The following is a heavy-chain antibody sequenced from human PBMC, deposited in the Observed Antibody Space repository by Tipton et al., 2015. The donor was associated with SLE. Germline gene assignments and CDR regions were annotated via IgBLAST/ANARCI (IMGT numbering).Heavy chain of an antibody. CDR3: TRDSYGMDV. J-gene: IGHJ6*02. CDR1: GFTFSSYA. Sequence: SLRLSCAASGFTFSSYAMHWVRQAPGKGLEWVAVISNDGSNNYYADSVKGRFTISRDNSKNTLYLQMNSLRAEDTAVYYCTRDSYGMDVWGQGTKVTVS. V-gene: IGHV3-30*04. CDR2: ISNDGSNN.